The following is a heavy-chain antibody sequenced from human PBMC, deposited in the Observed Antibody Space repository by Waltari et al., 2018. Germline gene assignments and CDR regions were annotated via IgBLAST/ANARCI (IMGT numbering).Heavy chain of an antibody. D-gene: IGHD3-10*01. J-gene: IGHJ3*02. CDR1: GVTFSRYA. CDR3: ARFYYYGSESYRGDDAFDI. CDR2: IIPLFGTA. V-gene: IGHV1-69*05. Sequence: QVQLVQSGAVVKKTGSSVTVSCKASGVTFSRYALSWVRHAPGQGLEWMGGIIPLFGTANYAQKFEGRVTITTDESTSTAYMGLSSLRSEDTAVYYCARFYYYGSESYRGDDAFDIWGQGTMVTVSS.